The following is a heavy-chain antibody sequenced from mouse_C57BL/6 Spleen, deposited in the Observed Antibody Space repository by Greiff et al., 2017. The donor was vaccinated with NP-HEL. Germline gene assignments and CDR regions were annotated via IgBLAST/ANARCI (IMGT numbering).Heavy chain of an antibody. CDR1: GYTFTSYW. CDR2: IYPSDSET. D-gene: IGHD2-2*01. J-gene: IGHJ2*01. V-gene: IGHV1-61*01. Sequence: VQLQQPGAELVRPGSSVKLSCKASGYTFTSYWMDWVKQRPGQGLEWIGNIYPSDSETHYNQKFKDKATLTVDKSSSTAYMQLSSLTSEDSAVYYCAREGLWLRVYFDYWGQGTTLTVSS. CDR3: AREGLWLRVYFDY.